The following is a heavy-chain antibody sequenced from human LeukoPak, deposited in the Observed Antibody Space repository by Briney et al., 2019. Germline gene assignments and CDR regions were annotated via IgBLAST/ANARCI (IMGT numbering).Heavy chain of an antibody. CDR3: ATDAGVRGITNY. J-gene: IGHJ4*02. D-gene: IGHD3-10*01. CDR2: ISAYNGNT. Sequence: GSSVKVSCKASGGTFSSYGISWVRQAPGQGLEWMGWISAYNGNTNYAQKLQGRVTMTEDTSTDTAYMELSSLRSEDTAVYYCATDAGVRGITNYWGQGTLVTV. CDR1: GGTFSSYG. V-gene: IGHV1-18*01.